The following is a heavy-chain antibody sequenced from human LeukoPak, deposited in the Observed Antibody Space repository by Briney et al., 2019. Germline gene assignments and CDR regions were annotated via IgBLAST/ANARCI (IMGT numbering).Heavy chain of an antibody. CDR1: GYSFISYW. CDR3: ARPPALDESDY. J-gene: IGHJ4*02. V-gene: IGHV5-51*01. CDR2: IYPGDSDT. Sequence: GESLKISCKGSGYSFISYWLGWVRQMPGKGLELMGIIYPGDSDTRYSPSFQGQVTISADKSISTAYLQWSSLKASDTAMYYCARPPALDESDYWGQGTLVTVSS. D-gene: IGHD2-2*01.